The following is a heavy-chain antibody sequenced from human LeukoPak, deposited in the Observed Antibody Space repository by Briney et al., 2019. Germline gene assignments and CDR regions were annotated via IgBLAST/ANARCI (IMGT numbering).Heavy chain of an antibody. J-gene: IGHJ3*02. CDR2: IYYSGST. CDR3: ARRGKDDLAGTWAFDI. Sequence: PSETLSLTCTVSGGSISSYYWSWIRQPPGKGLEWLGYIYYSGSTNYNPSLKSRVTISVDTSKNQFSLKLSSVTAADTAVYYCARRGKDDLAGTWAFDIWGQGTMVTVSS. V-gene: IGHV4-59*01. CDR1: GGSISSYY. D-gene: IGHD6-19*01.